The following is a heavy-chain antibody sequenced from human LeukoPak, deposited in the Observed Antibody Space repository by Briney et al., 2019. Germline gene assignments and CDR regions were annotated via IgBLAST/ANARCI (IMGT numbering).Heavy chain of an antibody. CDR1: GFTFSDYY. CDR2: ISSSGSTI. J-gene: IGHJ6*02. CDR3: ARARALQPRAYYYYYGMDV. V-gene: IGHV3-11*01. Sequence: TGGSLRLSCAASGFTFSDYYMSWIRQAPGKGLEWVSYISSSGSTIYYADSVKGRFTISRDNAKNSLYLQMNSLRAEDTAVYYCARARALQPRAYYYYYGMDVWGQGTTVTVSS. D-gene: IGHD1-1*01.